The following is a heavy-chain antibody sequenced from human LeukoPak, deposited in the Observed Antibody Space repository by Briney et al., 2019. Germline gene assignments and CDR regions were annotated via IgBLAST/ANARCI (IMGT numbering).Heavy chain of an antibody. CDR2: IIPIFGTA. CDR3: ARPRTLVAANEVDAFDI. J-gene: IGHJ3*02. CDR1: GGTFSSYA. D-gene: IGHD2-15*01. Sequence: SVKVSCKASGGTFSSYAISWVRQAPGQGLEWMGGIIPIFGTANYAQKFQGRVTITADESTSTAYMELSSLRSEDTAVYYCARPRTLVAANEVDAFDIWGQGTMVTVSS. V-gene: IGHV1-69*13.